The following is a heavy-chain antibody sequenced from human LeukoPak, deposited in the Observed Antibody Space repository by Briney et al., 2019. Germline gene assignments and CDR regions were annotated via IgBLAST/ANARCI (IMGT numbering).Heavy chain of an antibody. Sequence: PSETLSLTCTVTGGSISSYYWSWIRQPPGKGLEWIGEINHSGSTNYNPSLKSRVTISVDTSKNQFSLKLSSVTAADTAVYYCARVRILRFLEWLTKNYDYWGQGTLVTVSS. CDR2: INHSGST. CDR3: ARVRILRFLEWLTKNYDY. CDR1: GGSISSYY. V-gene: IGHV4-34*01. J-gene: IGHJ4*02. D-gene: IGHD3-3*01.